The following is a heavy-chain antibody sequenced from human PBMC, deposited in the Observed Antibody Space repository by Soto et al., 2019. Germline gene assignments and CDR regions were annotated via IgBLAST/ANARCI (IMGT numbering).Heavy chain of an antibody. J-gene: IGHJ5*02. V-gene: IGHV4-59*01. CDR3: ARGTYQPSNWFDP. CDR2: IYYSGST. Sequence: SETLSLTCTVSGGSISSYYWSWIRQPPGKGLEWIGYIYYSGSTNYNPSLKSRVTISVDTSKNQFSLKLSSVTAADTAVYYCARGTYQPSNWFDPWGQGTLVTVSS. CDR1: GGSISSYY. D-gene: IGHD3-16*02.